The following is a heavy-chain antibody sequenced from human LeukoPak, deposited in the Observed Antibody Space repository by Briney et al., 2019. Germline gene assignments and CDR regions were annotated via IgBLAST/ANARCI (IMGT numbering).Heavy chain of an antibody. CDR3: ARNYYDSSGYYLGSAFDI. CDR2: ISGSGGST. D-gene: IGHD3-22*01. V-gene: IGHV3-23*01. J-gene: IGHJ3*02. Sequence: SGGSLRLSCAPSGFTFSSYAMSWVRQAPGKGQDWVSAISGSGGSTYYADSVKGRFTISRDNSKNTLYLQMNSLRAEDTAVYYCARNYYDSSGYYLGSAFDIWGQGTMVTVSS. CDR1: GFTFSSYA.